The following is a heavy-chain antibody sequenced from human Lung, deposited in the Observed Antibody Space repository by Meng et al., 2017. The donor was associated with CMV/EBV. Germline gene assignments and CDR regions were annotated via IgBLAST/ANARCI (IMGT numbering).Heavy chain of an antibody. CDR1: GGSVSNDRYF. J-gene: IGHJ6*02. CDR2: IYYSGST. Sequence: SETLSLTXTVSGGSVSNDRYFWGWIRQTPGKRLEWLGYIYYSGSTYYNPALKSRVTISVDTSKNQFSLRLSSVTVADTAIFYCVRDEIVGATTRGFDVWGRGTTVTVSS. D-gene: IGHD1-26*01. V-gene: IGHV4-61*01. CDR3: VRDEIVGATTRGFDV.